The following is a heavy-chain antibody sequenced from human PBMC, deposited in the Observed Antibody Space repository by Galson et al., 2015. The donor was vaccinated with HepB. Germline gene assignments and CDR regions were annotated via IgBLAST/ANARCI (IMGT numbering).Heavy chain of an antibody. D-gene: IGHD3-22*01. CDR1: GFTFSSYA. CDR3: ARARQPDSSGYPTLTDAFDI. CDR2: ISYDGSNK. J-gene: IGHJ3*02. Sequence: SLRLSCAASGFTFSSYAMHWVRQAPGKGLEWVAVISYDGSNKYYADSVKGRFTISRDNSKNTLYLQMNSLRAEDTAVYYCARARQPDSSGYPTLTDAFDIWGQGTMVTVSS. V-gene: IGHV3-30*04.